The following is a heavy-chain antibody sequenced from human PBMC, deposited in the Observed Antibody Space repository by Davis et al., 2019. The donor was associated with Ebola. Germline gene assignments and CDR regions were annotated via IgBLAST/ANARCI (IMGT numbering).Heavy chain of an antibody. Sequence: ASVKVSCKASGYTFTSYAMHWVRQAPGQRLEWMGWISAYNGNTNYAQKLQGRVTMTTDTSTSTAYMELRSLRSDDTAVYYCARTYYDFWSGYYNGNWFDPWGQGTLVTVSS. CDR1: GYTFTSYA. J-gene: IGHJ5*02. D-gene: IGHD3-3*01. CDR2: ISAYNGNT. CDR3: ARTYYDFWSGYYNGNWFDP. V-gene: IGHV1-18*01.